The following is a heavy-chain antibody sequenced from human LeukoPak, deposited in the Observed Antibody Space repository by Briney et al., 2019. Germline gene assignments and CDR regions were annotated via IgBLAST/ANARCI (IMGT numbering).Heavy chain of an antibody. D-gene: IGHD3-22*01. Sequence: PSQTLSLTCTVSGGSISSGSYYWSWIRQPAGKGLEWIGRIYTSGSTNYNPSLKSRVTISVDTSKNQFSLKLSSVTAADTAVYYCARDLYYYDSSVGYWGQGTLDTVSS. CDR3: ARDLYYYDSSVGY. V-gene: IGHV4-61*02. CDR2: IYTSGST. J-gene: IGHJ4*02. CDR1: GGSISSGSYY.